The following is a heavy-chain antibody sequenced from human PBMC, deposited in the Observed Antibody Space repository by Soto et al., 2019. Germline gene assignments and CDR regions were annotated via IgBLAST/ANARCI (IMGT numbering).Heavy chain of an antibody. CDR2: ISGSGGST. CDR1: GFTFSSYA. D-gene: IGHD6-19*01. CDR3: AKDRYSSGWYSTYYYYYGMDV. J-gene: IGHJ6*02. Sequence: EVQLLESGGGLVQPGGSLRLSCAASGFTFSSYAMSWVRQAPGKGLEWVSAISGSGGSTYYADSVKGRFTISRDNSMNTLYLQMNSLRAEDTAVYYCAKDRYSSGWYSTYYYYYGMDVWGQGTTVTVSS. V-gene: IGHV3-23*01.